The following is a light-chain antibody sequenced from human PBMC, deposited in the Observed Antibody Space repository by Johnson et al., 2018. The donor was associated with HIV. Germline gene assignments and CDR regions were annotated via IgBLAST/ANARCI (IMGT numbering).Light chain of an antibody. J-gene: IGLJ1*01. Sequence: QSVLTQPPSVSAAPGQKVTISCSGSSSDMWNYAVSWYQQFPGTAPKLLMYENNKRPSGISDRFSASKSATSATLAITVLQTGDEADYYCGTWDGSLTPGGVMGTGTKVTVL. CDR2: ENN. V-gene: IGLV1-51*02. CDR1: SSDMWNYA. CDR3: GTWDGSLTPGGV.